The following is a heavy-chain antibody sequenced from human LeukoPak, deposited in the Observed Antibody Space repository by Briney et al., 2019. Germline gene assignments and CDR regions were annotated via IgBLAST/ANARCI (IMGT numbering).Heavy chain of an antibody. CDR1: GFTVSSNY. J-gene: IGHJ4*02. Sequence: PGGSLRLSCAASGFTVSSNYMSWVRQAPGKGLEWVSVIYSGGSTYYADSVKGRFTISRDNSKNTLYLQMNSLRAEDTAVYYCAKDSSGWQTDYDYWGQGSQVTVSS. V-gene: IGHV3-66*01. D-gene: IGHD6-19*01. CDR2: IYSGGST. CDR3: AKDSSGWQTDYDY.